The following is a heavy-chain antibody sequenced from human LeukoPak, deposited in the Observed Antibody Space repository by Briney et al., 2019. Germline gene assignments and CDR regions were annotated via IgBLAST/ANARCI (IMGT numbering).Heavy chain of an antibody. V-gene: IGHV3-30*04. CDR1: GFTFSSYA. CDR3: ARVDTAMVWVYYYGMDV. J-gene: IGHJ6*02. D-gene: IGHD5-18*01. Sequence: GGSLRLSCAASGFTFSSYAMHWVRQAPGKGLEWVAVISYDGSNKYYADSVKGRCTISRDNSKNTLYLQMNSLRAEDTAVYYCARVDTAMVWVYYYGMDVWGQGTTVTVSS. CDR2: ISYDGSNK.